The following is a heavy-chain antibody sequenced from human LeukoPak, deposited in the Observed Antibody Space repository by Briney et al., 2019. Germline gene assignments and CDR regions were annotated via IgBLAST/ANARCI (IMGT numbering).Heavy chain of an antibody. D-gene: IGHD1-26*01. V-gene: IGHV3-53*05. CDR3: ASFGSIVGAQDAFDI. CDR1: GFTVSSNY. CDR2: IYSGGST. J-gene: IGHJ3*02. Sequence: PGRSLRLSCAASGFTVSSNYMSWVRQAPGKGLEWVSVIYSGGSTYYADSVKGRFTISRDNSKNTLYLQMNSLRAEDTAVYYCASFGSIVGAQDAFDIWGQGTMVTVSS.